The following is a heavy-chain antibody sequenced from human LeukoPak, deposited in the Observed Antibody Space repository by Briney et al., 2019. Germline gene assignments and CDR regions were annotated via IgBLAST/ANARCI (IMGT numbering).Heavy chain of an antibody. CDR3: ARDEGSSYPFDY. D-gene: IGHD2-2*01. Sequence: SATLSLTCSVSGGSIGTDYWSWIRQPPGKGLEWIGSIYYSGSTYYNPSLKSRVTISVDTSKNQFSLNLSSVTAADTAVYFCARDEGSSYPFDYWGQGTLVTVSS. CDR2: IYYSGST. V-gene: IGHV4-39*07. CDR1: GGSIGTDY. J-gene: IGHJ4*02.